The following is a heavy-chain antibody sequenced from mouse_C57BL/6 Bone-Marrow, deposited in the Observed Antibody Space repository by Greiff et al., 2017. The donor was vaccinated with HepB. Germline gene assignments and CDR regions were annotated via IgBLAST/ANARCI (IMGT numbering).Heavy chain of an antibody. V-gene: IGHV10-1*01. CDR3: VRQGLWGAMDY. J-gene: IGHJ4*01. Sequence: EVMLVESGGGLVQPKGSLKLSCAASGFSFNTYAMNWVRQAPGKGLEWVARIRSKSNNYATYYADSVKDRFTISRDDSESMLYLQMNNLKTEDTAMYYCVRQGLWGAMDYWGQGTSVTVSS. CDR1: GFSFNTYA. CDR2: IRSKSNNYAT. D-gene: IGHD1-1*02.